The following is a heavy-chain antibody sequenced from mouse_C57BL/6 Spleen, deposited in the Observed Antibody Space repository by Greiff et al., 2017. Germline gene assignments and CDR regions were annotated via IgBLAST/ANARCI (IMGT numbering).Heavy chain of an antibody. CDR2: IRLKSDNYAT. CDR3: TGDSSGYDAMDY. J-gene: IGHJ4*01. Sequence: DVQLVESGGGLVQPGGSMKLSCVASGFTFSNYWMNWVRQSPEKGLEWVAQIRLKSDNYATHYAESVKGRFTISRDDSKSSVYLQMNNLRAEDTGIYYCTGDSSGYDAMDYWGQGTSVTVSS. V-gene: IGHV6-3*01. D-gene: IGHD3-2*02. CDR1: GFTFSNYW.